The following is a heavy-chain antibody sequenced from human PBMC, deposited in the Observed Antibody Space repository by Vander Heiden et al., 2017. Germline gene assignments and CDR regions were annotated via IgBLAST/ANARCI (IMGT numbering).Heavy chain of an antibody. Sequence: EVQLVQSGAEVKKPGESLKISCKGSGYIFNNYWIGWVRQMPGKGLEWMGIIYPGDSDTRYSPSFQDQVTISADRSISTAYLQWSSLKASDTAMYYCARGGVGYSSSWFRYWFESWGQGTLVTVSP. CDR2: IYPGDSDT. CDR1: GYIFNNYW. CDR3: ARGGVGYSSSWFRYWFES. J-gene: IGHJ5*01. V-gene: IGHV5-51*01. D-gene: IGHD6-13*01.